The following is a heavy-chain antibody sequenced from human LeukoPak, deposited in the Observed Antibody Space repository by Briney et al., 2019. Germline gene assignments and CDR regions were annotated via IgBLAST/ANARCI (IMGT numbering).Heavy chain of an antibody. CDR1: GFTFSSYA. V-gene: IGHV3-30-3*01. Sequence: GGSLRLSCAASGFTFSSYAMHWVRQAPGKGLEWVAVISYDGSNKYYADSVKGRFTISRDNSKNTLYLQMNSLRAEDTAVYYCARGWLVPGYGMDVWGQGTTVTVSS. CDR3: ARGWLVPGYGMDV. J-gene: IGHJ6*02. D-gene: IGHD6-19*01. CDR2: ISYDGSNK.